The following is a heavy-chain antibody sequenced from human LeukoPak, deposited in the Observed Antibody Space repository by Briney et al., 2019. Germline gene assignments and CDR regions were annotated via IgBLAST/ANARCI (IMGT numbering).Heavy chain of an antibody. CDR2: IIGSSGTT. J-gene: IGHJ4*02. CDR1: GFSFNNYA. Sequence: GGSLRLSCVASGFSFNNYAMNWVRQAPGKGLEWVSLIIGSSGTTFYADSVKGRFTISRDNSKNTLYLQMNSLRAEDTAVYYCARDARVGDPFDYWGQGTLVTVSS. CDR3: ARDARVGDPFDY. V-gene: IGHV3-23*01. D-gene: IGHD4-17*01.